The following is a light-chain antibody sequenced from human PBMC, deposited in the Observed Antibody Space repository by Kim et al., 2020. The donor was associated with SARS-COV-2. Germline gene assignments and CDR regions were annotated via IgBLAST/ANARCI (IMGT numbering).Light chain of an antibody. CDR2: QAS. Sequence: ASVGDRVAITCRASQTINIRLAWYQQKPGKAPKLLIYQASTLDIGVPSKFSGGGYGTEFTLTISSLQPDDFATYYCQQYNTYPWTFGQGTKVDIK. CDR1: QTINIR. J-gene: IGKJ1*01. V-gene: IGKV1-5*03. CDR3: QQYNTYPWT.